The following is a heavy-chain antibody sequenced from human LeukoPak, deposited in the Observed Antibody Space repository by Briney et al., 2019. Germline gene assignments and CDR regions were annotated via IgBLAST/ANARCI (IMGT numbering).Heavy chain of an antibody. Sequence: GGSLRHSCAASGFTFSSYWMSWVRQAPGKGLEWVANIKQDGSEKYYVDSVKGRFTISRDNAKNSLYLQMNSLRAEDTAVYYCAREDCYYDSSGYYYYYGMDVWGQGTTVTVSS. CDR2: IKQDGSEK. D-gene: IGHD3-22*01. CDR3: AREDCYYDSSGYYYYYGMDV. CDR1: GFTFSSYW. J-gene: IGHJ6*02. V-gene: IGHV3-7*01.